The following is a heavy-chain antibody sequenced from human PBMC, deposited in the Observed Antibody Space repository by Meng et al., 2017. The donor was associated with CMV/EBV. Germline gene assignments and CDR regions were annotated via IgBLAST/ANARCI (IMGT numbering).Heavy chain of an antibody. CDR2: ISYDGSNK. J-gene: IGHJ4*02. D-gene: IGHD3-10*01. V-gene: IGHV3-30-3*01. CDR1: GFTFSSYA. CDR3: ARDYSTLWDGSDY. Sequence: GGSLRLSCAASGFTFSSYAMHWVRQAPGKGLEWVAVISYDGSNKYYADSVKGRFTISRDNAKNSLYLQMNSLRAEDTALYYCARDYSTLWDGSDYWGQGTLVTVSS.